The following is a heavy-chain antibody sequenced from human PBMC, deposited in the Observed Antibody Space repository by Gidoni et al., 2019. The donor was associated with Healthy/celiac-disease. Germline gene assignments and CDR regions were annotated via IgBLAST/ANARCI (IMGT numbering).Heavy chain of an antibody. D-gene: IGHD6-19*01. CDR2: IWYNGSNK. Sequence: QVQLVESGGGVVQPGRSLRLSCAASGFTFSSYGMHWVRQAPGKGLEWVAVIWYNGSNKYYADSVKGRFTISRDNSKNTLYLQMNSLRAEDTAVYYCAREGPGIAVAGTDYWGQGTLVTVSS. V-gene: IGHV3-33*01. J-gene: IGHJ4*02. CDR1: GFTFSSYG. CDR3: AREGPGIAVAGTDY.